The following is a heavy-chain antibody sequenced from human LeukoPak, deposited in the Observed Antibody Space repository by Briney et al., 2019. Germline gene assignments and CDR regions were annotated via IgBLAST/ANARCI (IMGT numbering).Heavy chain of an antibody. CDR1: GFSFSTYW. V-gene: IGHV3-23*01. D-gene: IGHD2-21*02. J-gene: IGHJ4*02. CDR2: IGSSGVST. CDR3: VKDLENCGGDCYLLQF. Sequence: GGSLRLSCAPSGFSFSTYWMSWVRQAPGKGLEWVSAIGSSGVSTYYADSAKARFTISRDNSKNTLYLQMNSLRAEDTALYYCVKDLENCGGDCYLLQFWGQGTLVTVSS.